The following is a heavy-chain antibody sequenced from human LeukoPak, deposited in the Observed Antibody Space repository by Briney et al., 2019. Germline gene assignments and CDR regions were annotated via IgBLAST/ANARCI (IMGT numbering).Heavy chain of an antibody. V-gene: IGHV4-30-4*01. CDR2: IYYSGST. CDR1: GGSISSGDYY. D-gene: IGHD3-3*01. CDR3: ARELAIFGVVTRDYYYYGMDV. J-gene: IGHJ6*02. Sequence: SETLSLTCTVSGGSISSGDYYWSWIRQPPGKGLEWIGYIYYSGSTYYNPSLESRVTISVDTSKNQFSLKLSSVTAADTAVYYCARELAIFGVVTRDYYYYGMDVWGQGTTVTVSS.